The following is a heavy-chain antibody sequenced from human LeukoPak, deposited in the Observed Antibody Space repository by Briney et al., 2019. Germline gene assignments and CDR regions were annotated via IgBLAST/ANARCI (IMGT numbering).Heavy chain of an antibody. J-gene: IGHJ4*02. V-gene: IGHV3-33*01. CDR3: AREGGREQWLVDYFDY. Sequence: PGGSLRLSCAASGFTFSSYGMHWVRQAPGKGLEWVAVIWYDGSNKYYADSVKGRFTISRDNSKNTLYLQMNSLRAEDTAVYYCAREGGREQWLVDYFDYWAREPWSPSPQ. CDR1: GFTFSSYG. CDR2: IWYDGSNK. D-gene: IGHD6-19*01.